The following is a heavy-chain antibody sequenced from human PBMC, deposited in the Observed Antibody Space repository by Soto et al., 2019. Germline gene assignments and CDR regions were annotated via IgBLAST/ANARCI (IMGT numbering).Heavy chain of an antibody. CDR1: GFTFSSYA. CDR2: ISGSGGST. V-gene: IGHV3-23*01. D-gene: IGHD3-10*01. Sequence: GGSLRLSCAASGFTFSSYAMSWVRQAPGKGLEWVSAISGSGGSTYYADSVKGRFTISRDNSKNTLYLQMNSLRAEDTAVYYCAKHDLYGSRSYYKGGIDYWGQGTLVTVSS. J-gene: IGHJ4*02. CDR3: AKHDLYGSRSYYKGGIDY.